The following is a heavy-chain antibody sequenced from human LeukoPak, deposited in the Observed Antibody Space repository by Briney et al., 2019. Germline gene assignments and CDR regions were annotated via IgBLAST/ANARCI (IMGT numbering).Heavy chain of an antibody. Sequence: SETLSLTCTASGGSVSSGSYYWSWIRQPPGKGLEWIGYIYYSGSANYNPSLKSRVTLSVEMSKNQFSLKLSSVTAADTAVYYCARVPLPDMVRGVNGMDVWGQGTTVTVSS. CDR2: IYYSGSA. CDR3: ARVPLPDMVRGVNGMDV. J-gene: IGHJ6*02. D-gene: IGHD3-10*01. CDR1: GGSVSSGSYY. V-gene: IGHV4-61*01.